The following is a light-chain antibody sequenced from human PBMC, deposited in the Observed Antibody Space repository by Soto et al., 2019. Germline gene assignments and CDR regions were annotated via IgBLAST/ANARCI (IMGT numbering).Light chain of an antibody. V-gene: IGLV2-14*01. J-gene: IGLJ3*02. CDR3: SSYTSSSTVV. CDR2: EVS. Sequence: QSALTQPASVSGSPGQSITIAFTGTSSDVAAYSYVSWYQQHPGKVPKLLIYEVSNRPSGISYRFSGSKSDNTASLTISGLQAEDEADYYCSSYTSSSTVVFGGGTKVTVL. CDR1: SSDVAAYSY.